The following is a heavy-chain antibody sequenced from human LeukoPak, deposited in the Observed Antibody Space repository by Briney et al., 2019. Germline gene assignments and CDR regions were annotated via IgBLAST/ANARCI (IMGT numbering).Heavy chain of an antibody. D-gene: IGHD3-22*01. V-gene: IGHV3-23*01. CDR3: AKVVYYDSSGYCHFDY. J-gene: IGHJ4*02. CDR2: ISGSGGST. CDR1: GFTFSSYA. Sequence: PGGSLRLSCAASGFTFSSYAMSWVRQAPGKGLEWVSAISGSGGSTYYADSVKGRFTISRDNSKNTLYLQMNSLRAEDTAVYYCAKVVYYDSSGYCHFDYWGQGTLVTVSS.